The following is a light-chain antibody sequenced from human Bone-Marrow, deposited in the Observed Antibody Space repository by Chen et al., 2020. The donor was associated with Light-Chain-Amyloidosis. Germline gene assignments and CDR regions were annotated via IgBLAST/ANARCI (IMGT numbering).Light chain of an antibody. J-gene: IGLJ2*01. V-gene: IGLV3-25*03. CDR2: RDT. CDR1: DLPTKY. CDR3: QSADSSGTYEVI. Sequence: SYELTQPLSLSVAQGKTATITCAGDDLPTKYAYWYQQKPGQSPVLVIHRDTERPSGISERFSGSSSGTTATLTISGVQAEDEADYHCQSADSSGTYEVIFGGGTKLTVL.